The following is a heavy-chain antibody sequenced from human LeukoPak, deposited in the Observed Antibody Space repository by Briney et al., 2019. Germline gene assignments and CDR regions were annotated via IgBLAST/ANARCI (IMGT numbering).Heavy chain of an antibody. CDR1: GFTFSDYY. V-gene: IGHV3-11*01. J-gene: IGHJ6*02. D-gene: IGHD2-15*01. Sequence: GGSLRLSCAASGFTFSDYYMSWIRQAPGKGLEWVSYISSSGSIIYYADSVKGRFTISRDNAKNSLYLQMNSLRAEDTAVYYCASPTDCSGGSCYPKYYYYYYGMDVWGQGTTVTVSS. CDR2: ISSSGSII. CDR3: ASPTDCSGGSCYPKYYYYYYGMDV.